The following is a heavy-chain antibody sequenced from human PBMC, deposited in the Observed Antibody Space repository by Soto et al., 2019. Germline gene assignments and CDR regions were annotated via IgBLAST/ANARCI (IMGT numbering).Heavy chain of an antibody. CDR1: GGSISSYY. V-gene: IGHV4-59*01. Sequence: SETLSLTCTVSGGSISSYYWSWIRQPPGKGLEWIGYIYYSGGTKYNPSLRSRVTISVDTSKKQFFLKLSSVTAADTAVYYCARVLRAAPPLYYYGSGRFFDFWGQGTLVTVSS. D-gene: IGHD3-10*01. J-gene: IGHJ4*02. CDR2: IYYSGGT. CDR3: ARVLRAAPPLYYYGSGRFFDF.